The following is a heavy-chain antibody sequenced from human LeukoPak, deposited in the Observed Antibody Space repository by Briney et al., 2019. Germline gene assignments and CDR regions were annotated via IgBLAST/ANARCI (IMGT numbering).Heavy chain of an antibody. D-gene: IGHD6-13*01. CDR2: IIPIFGTA. CDR1: GGTFSSYA. V-gene: IGHV1-69*13. CDR3: ARGGSSYNAAIDY. J-gene: IGHJ4*02. Sequence: SVKVSCKASGGTFSSYAISWVRQAPGQGLEWMGGIIPIFGTANYAQKFQGRVTITADESTSTAYMELSSLRSEDTAVYYCARGGSSYNAAIDYWGQGTLVTVSS.